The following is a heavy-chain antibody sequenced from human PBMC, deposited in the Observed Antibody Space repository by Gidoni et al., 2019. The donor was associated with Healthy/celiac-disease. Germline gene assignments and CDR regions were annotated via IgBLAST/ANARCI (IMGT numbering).Heavy chain of an antibody. CDR3: ARDSPQWLVPGVDY. D-gene: IGHD6-19*01. J-gene: IGHJ4*02. CDR1: GFTFSSYS. V-gene: IGHV3-21*01. CDR2: ISSSSSYI. Sequence: VQLVESGGGLVKPGGSLRLSCAASGFTFSSYSMNWVRQAPGKGLEWVSAISSSSSYIYYADSVKGRFTISRDNAKNSLYLQMNSLRAEDTAVYYCARDSPQWLVPGVDYWGQGTLVTVSS.